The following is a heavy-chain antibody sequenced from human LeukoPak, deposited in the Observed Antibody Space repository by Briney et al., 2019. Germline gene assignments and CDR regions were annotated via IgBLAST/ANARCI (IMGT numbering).Heavy chain of an antibody. CDR3: AKYYYGSGSYYDKWSAIFDY. CDR2: ISGSGGST. J-gene: IGHJ4*02. V-gene: IGHV3-23*01. D-gene: IGHD3-10*01. Sequence: GGSLRLSCAASGFTFSSYAMSWVRQAPGKGLEWVSAISGSGGSTYYADSVKGRFTISRDNSKNTLYLQMNSLRAEDTAVYYCAKYYYGSGSYYDKWSAIFDYWGQGTLVTVSS. CDR1: GFTFSSYA.